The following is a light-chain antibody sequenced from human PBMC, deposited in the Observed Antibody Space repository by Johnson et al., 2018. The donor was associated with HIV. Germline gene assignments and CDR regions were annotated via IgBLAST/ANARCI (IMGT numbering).Light chain of an antibody. CDR1: SSNIGNNY. CDR2: ENN. V-gene: IGLV1-51*02. J-gene: IGLJ1*01. Sequence: QSVLTQPPSVSAAPGQKVTISCSGSSSNIGNNYVSWYQQLPGTAPKLLIYENNKRPSGIPDRFSGSTSGTSATLDITGLQTGDDGDYYCESWDSSLSTGSYVFGTGTKVTVL. CDR3: ESWDSSLSTGSYV.